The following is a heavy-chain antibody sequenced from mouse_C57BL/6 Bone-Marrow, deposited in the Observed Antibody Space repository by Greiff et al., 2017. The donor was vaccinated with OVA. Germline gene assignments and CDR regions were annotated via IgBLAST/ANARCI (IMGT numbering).Heavy chain of an antibody. J-gene: IGHJ3*01. CDR1: GFNIKNTY. CDR3: ARDGPYYGYDPFAY. Sequence: EVKLQESVAELVRPGASVKLSCTASGFNIKNTYMHWVKQRPEQGLEWIGWIDPANGNTKYAPKFQGQATIPADTSSNTAYLQLSSLTSEDTAIYSCARDGPYYGYDPFAYWGQGTLVTVSA. V-gene: IGHV14-3*01. D-gene: IGHD2-9*01. CDR2: IDPANGNT.